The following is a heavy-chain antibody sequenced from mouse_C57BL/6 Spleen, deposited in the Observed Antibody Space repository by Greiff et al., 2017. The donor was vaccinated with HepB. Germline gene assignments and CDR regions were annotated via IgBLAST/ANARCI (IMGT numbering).Heavy chain of an antibody. CDR1: GYTFTSYW. J-gene: IGHJ1*03. CDR3: ARGGLLRTKYFDG. V-gene: IGHV1-50*01. D-gene: IGHD1-1*01. CDR2: IDPSDSYT. Sequence: QVQLQQSGAELVKPGASVKLSCKASGYTFTSYWMQWVKQRPGQGLEWIGEIDPSDSYTNYNQKFKGKATLTVDTSSSTAYMQLSSLTSEDSAVYYCARGGLLRTKYFDGWGKGTTVTVSS.